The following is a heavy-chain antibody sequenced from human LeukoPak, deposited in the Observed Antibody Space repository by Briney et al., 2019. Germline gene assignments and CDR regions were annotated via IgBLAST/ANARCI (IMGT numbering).Heavy chain of an antibody. CDR2: IYYSGST. CDR1: GGSISSYY. J-gene: IGHJ5*02. CDR3: ARVYDFWSGYSRPNNWFDP. V-gene: IGHV4-59*12. Sequence: SETLSLTCPVSGGSISSYYWSWIRQPPGKGLEWIGYIYYSGSTNYNPSLKSRVTISVDTSKNQFSLKLSSVTAADTAVYYCARVYDFWSGYSRPNNWFDPWGQGTLVTVSS. D-gene: IGHD3-3*01.